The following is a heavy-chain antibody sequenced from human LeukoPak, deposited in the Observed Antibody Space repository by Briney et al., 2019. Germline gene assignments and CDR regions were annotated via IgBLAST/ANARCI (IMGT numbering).Heavy chain of an antibody. D-gene: IGHD3-10*01. J-gene: IGHJ3*02. Sequence: GRSLRLSCAASGFTFSSYAMHWVRQAPGKGLEWVAVISYDGSNKYYADSVKGRFTISRDNSKNTLYLQMNSLRAEDTAVYYCAREQGGSDYAFDIWGQGTMVTVSS. CDR1: GFTFSSYA. V-gene: IGHV3-30-3*01. CDR3: AREQGGSDYAFDI. CDR2: ISYDGSNK.